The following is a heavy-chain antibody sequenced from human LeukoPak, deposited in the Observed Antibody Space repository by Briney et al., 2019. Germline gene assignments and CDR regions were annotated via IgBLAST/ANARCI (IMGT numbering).Heavy chain of an antibody. CDR2: ISSSSSTI. CDR1: GFTFSSYS. CDR3: ARDGGLVGASGAFDY. J-gene: IGHJ4*02. Sequence: GGSLRLSGAASGFTFSSYSMNWVRQAPGKGLEWVSYISSSSSTIYYADSVKGRFTISRDNAKNSLYLQMNSLRDEDTAVYYCARDGGLVGASGAFDYWGQGTLVTVSS. V-gene: IGHV3-48*02. D-gene: IGHD1-26*01.